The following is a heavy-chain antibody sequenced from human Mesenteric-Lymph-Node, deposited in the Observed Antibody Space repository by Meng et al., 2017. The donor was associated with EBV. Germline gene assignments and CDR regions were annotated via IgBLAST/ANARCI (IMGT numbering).Heavy chain of an antibody. CDR3: ARRSGSYYGYFDY. CDR2: IHYSGDT. CDR1: GGSIAGVSY. V-gene: IGHV4-30-4*01. J-gene: IGHJ4*02. Sequence: QVQLQESGPGLVKPAQTVSRTCAVSGGSIAGVSYWSWVRQPPGKGLEWIAFIHYSGDTYYNPSLKSRLTISVDTSKDQFSLRLRSVTAADTAVYYCARRSGSYYGYFDYWGQGTLVTVSS. D-gene: IGHD1-26*01.